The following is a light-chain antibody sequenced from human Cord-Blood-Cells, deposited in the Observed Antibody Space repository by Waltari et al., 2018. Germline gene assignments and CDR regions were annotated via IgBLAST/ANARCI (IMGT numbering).Light chain of an antibody. Sequence: DIQMTQSPSSLSASVGDRVTITCQASPDISNYLNGYQQKQGKAPKLLIYDASNLETGVPSRVSGSGSGTDFTFTISSLQPEDIATYYCQQYDNLPSFGQGTKVEIK. J-gene: IGKJ1*01. CDR1: PDISNY. V-gene: IGKV1-33*01. CDR2: DAS. CDR3: QQYDNLPS.